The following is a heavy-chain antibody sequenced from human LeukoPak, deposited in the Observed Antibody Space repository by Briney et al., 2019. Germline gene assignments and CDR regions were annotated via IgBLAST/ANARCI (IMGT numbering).Heavy chain of an antibody. CDR2: ISYDGSNK. CDR3: ARGELGYCSSTSCYTYNWFDP. CDR1: GFTFSSYA. D-gene: IGHD2-2*02. V-gene: IGHV3-30*04. J-gene: IGHJ5*02. Sequence: GGSLRLSCAASGFTFSSYAMHWVRQAPGKGLEWVAVISYDGSNKYYADSVKGRFTISRDNSKNTRYLQMNSLRAEDTAVYYCARGELGYCSSTSCYTYNWFDPWGQGTLVTVSS.